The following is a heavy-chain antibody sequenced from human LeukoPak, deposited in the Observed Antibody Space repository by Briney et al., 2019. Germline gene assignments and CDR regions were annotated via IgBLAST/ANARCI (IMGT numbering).Heavy chain of an antibody. J-gene: IGHJ6*03. CDR2: INYVGSI. CDR1: GGSFSGYY. Sequence: PSETLSLTCGVYGGSFSGYYWTWIRQSPGKGLEWIGEINYVGSINYNPSLKSRVTISVDTSKSQFSLKLTSVTAADTAVYYCAKNYYYYMDVWDKGTTVTISS. V-gene: IGHV4-34*01. CDR3: AKNYYYYMDV.